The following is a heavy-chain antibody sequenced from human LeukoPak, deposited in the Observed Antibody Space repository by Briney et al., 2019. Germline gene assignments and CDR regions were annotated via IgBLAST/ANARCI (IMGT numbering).Heavy chain of an antibody. V-gene: IGHV3-30-3*01. CDR3: AKDRWLVPFDP. Sequence: GGSLRLSCAASGFTFSSYAMHWVRQAPGKGLEWVAVISYDGSNKYYADSVKGRFTISRDNSKNTLYLQMNSLRAEDTATYYCAKDRWLVPFDPWGQGTLVTVSS. CDR2: ISYDGSNK. J-gene: IGHJ5*02. CDR1: GFTFSSYA. D-gene: IGHD6-19*01.